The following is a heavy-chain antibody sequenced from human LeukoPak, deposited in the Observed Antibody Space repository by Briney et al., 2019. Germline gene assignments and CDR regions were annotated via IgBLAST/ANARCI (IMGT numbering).Heavy chain of an antibody. CDR1: GYTFTNYD. Sequence: ASVKVSCKASGYTFTNYDINCVRQATGQGLEWREGRNPNGGGTGFSQKFQVRLTITSDTPISTAYRSRSSLTSDDTAVYYCARAPVRTHGMDVWGQGTTVTVSS. V-gene: IGHV1-8*01. D-gene: IGHD1-14*01. CDR3: ARAPVRTHGMDV. J-gene: IGHJ6*02. CDR2: RNPNGGGT.